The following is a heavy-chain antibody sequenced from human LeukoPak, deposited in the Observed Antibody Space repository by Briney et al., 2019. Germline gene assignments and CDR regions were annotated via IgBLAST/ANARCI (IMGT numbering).Heavy chain of an antibody. J-gene: IGHJ4*02. CDR2: IDPNSGGT. D-gene: IGHD4-11*01. CDR1: GYSFSDFY. Sequence: GASVKVSCKASGYSFSDFYMRWVRQAPGQGLEWMGWIDPNSGGTRYAENFQGRVTMTRDTSISTAYLELNRLTSDDTAVYYCAREDHSNYNYWGQGTLVTVSS. CDR3: AREDHSNYNY. V-gene: IGHV1-2*02.